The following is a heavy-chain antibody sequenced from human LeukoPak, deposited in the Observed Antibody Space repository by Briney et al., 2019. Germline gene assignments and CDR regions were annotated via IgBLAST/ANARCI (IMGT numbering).Heavy chain of an antibody. CDR2: INSSSSYI. CDR3: ARDHLQWLPGEYYFDY. D-gene: IGHD6-19*01. Sequence: GGSLRLSCAASGFTFSSYSMNWVRQAPGKGLEWVSSINSSSSYIYYADSVKGRFTISRDNAKNSLYLQMNSLRAEDTAVYYCARDHLQWLPGEYYFDYWGQGTLVTVSS. CDR1: GFTFSSYS. J-gene: IGHJ4*02. V-gene: IGHV3-21*01.